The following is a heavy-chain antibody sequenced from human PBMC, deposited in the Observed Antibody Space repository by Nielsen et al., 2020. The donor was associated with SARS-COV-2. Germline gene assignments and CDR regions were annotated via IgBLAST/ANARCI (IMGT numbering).Heavy chain of an antibody. CDR1: GGSFSSYY. V-gene: IGHV4-34*01. J-gene: IGHJ6*02. CDR3: AGGNSRFYHALDV. D-gene: IGHD1-14*01. CDR2: INDSGTT. Sequence: SETLSLTCGVSGGSFSSYYWTWIRQPPGRGLEWIGEINDSGTTNYNASLQSRASISVDKSKRSLSLKLSSVTAADTAVYYCAGGNSRFYHALDVWAQGTSVTVSS.